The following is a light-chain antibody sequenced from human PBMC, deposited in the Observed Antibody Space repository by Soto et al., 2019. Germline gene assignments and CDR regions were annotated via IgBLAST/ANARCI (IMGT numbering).Light chain of an antibody. J-gene: IGKJ1*01. CDR3: QQCGSSPET. Sequence: DIVLTQSPGTLSLSPGQRATLSCRASQSISSSFLAWYQQKPGQAPRLLIYGASSRATGIPDRFSGSGSGTDFTLTISRLEPEDFAVYYCQQCGSSPETFGQGIRWIP. CDR2: GAS. V-gene: IGKV3-20*01. CDR1: QSISSSF.